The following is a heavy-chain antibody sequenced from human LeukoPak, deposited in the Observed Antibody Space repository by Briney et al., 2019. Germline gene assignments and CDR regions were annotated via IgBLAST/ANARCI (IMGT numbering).Heavy chain of an antibody. V-gene: IGHV3-11*01. CDR3: VRETVLLMVYEAFDP. J-gene: IGHJ5*02. D-gene: IGHD2-8*01. Sequence: GGSLRLSCAASLLTFIDYYMSWIRQAPGRGLAGVAYIGTSGNATYYADSVRGGFTISRDNAKSSLSLQEKSLRVEDTGVYYCVRETVLLMVYEAFDPWGQGTLVTVSS. CDR1: LLTFIDYY. CDR2: IGTSGNAT.